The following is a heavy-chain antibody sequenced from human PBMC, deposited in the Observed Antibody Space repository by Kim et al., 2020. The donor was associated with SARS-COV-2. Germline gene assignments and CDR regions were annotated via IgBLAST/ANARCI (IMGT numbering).Heavy chain of an antibody. CDR2: INHSGSA. CDR1: GESFSGYY. CDR3: ARETEYYYYYYMDV. V-gene: IGHV4-34*01. J-gene: IGHJ6*03. Sequence: LETLSLTCAVSGESFSGYYWNWIRQPPGKGLEWIGGINHSGSANYNPSLKSRVTISVDASKSQFSLRLTSVTAADTAVYYCARETEYYYYYYMDVWGKGT.